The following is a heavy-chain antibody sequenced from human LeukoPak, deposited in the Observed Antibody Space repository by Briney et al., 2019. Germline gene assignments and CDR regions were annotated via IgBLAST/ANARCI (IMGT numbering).Heavy chain of an antibody. CDR1: GFTFSSYS. CDR3: AIDIQLWLLDY. V-gene: IGHV3-7*01. J-gene: IGHJ4*02. D-gene: IGHD5-18*01. Sequence: GGSLRLSCAASGFTFSSYSMSWVRQAPGKGLEWVANIKQDGSEKYYVDSVKGRFTISRDNAKNSLYLQMNSLRAEDTAVYYCAIDIQLWLLDYWGQGTLVTVSS. CDR2: IKQDGSEK.